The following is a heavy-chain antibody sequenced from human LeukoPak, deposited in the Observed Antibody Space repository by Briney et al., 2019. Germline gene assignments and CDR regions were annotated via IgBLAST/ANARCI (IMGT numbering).Heavy chain of an antibody. J-gene: IGHJ4*02. CDR2: IIPMFGTA. V-gene: IGHV1-69*13. CDR1: GGTFSSYA. D-gene: IGHD5-12*01. Sequence: SVKVSCKASGGTFSSYAISWVRQAPGQGLEWMGGIIPMFGTANHAQKFQGRVTITADESTSTAYMELSSLRSEDTAVYYCARGSGNSSGYDFPKPYSYWGQGTLVTVSS. CDR3: ARGSGNSSGYDFPKPYSY.